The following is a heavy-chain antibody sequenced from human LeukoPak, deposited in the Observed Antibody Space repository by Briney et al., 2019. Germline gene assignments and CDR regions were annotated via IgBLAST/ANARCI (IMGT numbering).Heavy chain of an antibody. V-gene: IGHV1-2*02. D-gene: IGHD2-15*01. CDR1: GYTFTDYY. J-gene: IGHJ5*02. Sequence: ASVKVSCKASGYTFTDYYMHWVRQAPGQGLEWMGWINPISGGTNYEQKFQGRVTMTRDTSISTAYMELSRLRSDDTAVYYCARAGGGSRNWFDPWGQGTLVTVSS. CDR2: INPISGGT. CDR3: ARAGGGSRNWFDP.